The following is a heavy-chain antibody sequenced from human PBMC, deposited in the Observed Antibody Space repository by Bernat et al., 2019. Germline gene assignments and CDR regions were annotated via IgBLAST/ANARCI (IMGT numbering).Heavy chain of an antibody. J-gene: IGHJ6*03. Sequence: QVQLVQSGAEVKKPGSSVKVSCKASGGTFSSYAISWVRQAPGQGLEWMGGIIPIFGTANYAQKFQGRVPITADESTSTAYMELSSLRSEDTAVYYCARGDSSSYYYYYYYYMDVWGKGTTVTVSS. CDR3: ARGDSSSYYYYYYYYMDV. CDR1: GGTFSSYA. V-gene: IGHV1-69*01. D-gene: IGHD6-13*01. CDR2: IIPIFGTA.